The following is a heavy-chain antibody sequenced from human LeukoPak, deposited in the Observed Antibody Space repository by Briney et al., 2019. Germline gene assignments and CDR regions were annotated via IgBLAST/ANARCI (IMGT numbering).Heavy chain of an antibody. CDR1: GYTLTELS. D-gene: IGHD3-10*01. V-gene: IGHV1-24*01. J-gene: IGHJ4*02. CDR3: ASHYGFDY. CDR2: FDPEDGET. Sequence: ASVKVSCKVSGYTLTELSMHWVRQAPGKGLEWMGGFDPEDGETIYAQKFQGRVTMTRDTSTSTVYMELSSLRSEDTAVYYCASHYGFDYWGQGTLVTVSS.